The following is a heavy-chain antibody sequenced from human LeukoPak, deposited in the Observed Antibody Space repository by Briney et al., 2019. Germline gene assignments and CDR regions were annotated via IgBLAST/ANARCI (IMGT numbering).Heavy chain of an antibody. V-gene: IGHV1-46*01. Sequence: ASVKVSCKASGYTFTSYYIHWVRQAPGQGLEWMGIINPAGGSTTYAQKFQGSRLTLTRDTSTSTVYMELSSLRPEDTAVYYCARGRGVHDSHTYDYFDYWGQGSLVTVSS. J-gene: IGHJ4*02. CDR3: ARGRGVHDSHTYDYFDY. CDR1: GYTFTSYY. CDR2: INPAGGST. D-gene: IGHD3-22*01.